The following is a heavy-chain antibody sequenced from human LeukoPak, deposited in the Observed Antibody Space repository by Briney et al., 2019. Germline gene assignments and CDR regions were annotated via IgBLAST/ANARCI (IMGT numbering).Heavy chain of an antibody. CDR1: GGSISSYY. J-gene: IGHJ4*01. CDR2: IYYSGST. Sequence: SETLSLTCTVSGGSISSYYWSWIRQPPAKGLEGIGYIYYSGSTNYNPSLKSRVTISVDTSKNQFSLKLSSLLAVDTGEYYSARGSAMYRAVENSGDGTPVTVSS. V-gene: IGHV4-59*01. D-gene: IGHD2-2*01. CDR3: ARGSAMYRAVEN.